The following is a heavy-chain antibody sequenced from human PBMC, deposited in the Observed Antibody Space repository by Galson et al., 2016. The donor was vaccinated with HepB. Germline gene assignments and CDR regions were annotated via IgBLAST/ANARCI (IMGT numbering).Heavy chain of an antibody. CDR1: SYSLSSGYY. CDR2: IYYNGRT. CDR3: ARATYTFYFDS. J-gene: IGHJ4*02. V-gene: IGHV4-38-2*01. D-gene: IGHD5-12*01. Sequence: SETLSLTCDVSSYSLSSGYYWGWIRQRPGKGLEWIGTIYYNGRTYYSPSLKSRVTISLDTSKNQFSLKVTSVTAADTAVYYRARATYTFYFDSWGQGTLVAVSA.